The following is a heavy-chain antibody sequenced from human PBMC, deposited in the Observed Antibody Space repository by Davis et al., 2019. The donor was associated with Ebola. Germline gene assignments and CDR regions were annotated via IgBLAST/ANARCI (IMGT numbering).Heavy chain of an antibody. J-gene: IGHJ6*02. Sequence: ASVKVSCKASGYTFTGYYMHWVRQAPGQGLEWMGWISAYNGNTNYAQKLQGRVTMTTDTSTSTAYMELRSLRSDDTAVYYCARTRIGMDVWGQGTTVTVSS. CDR2: ISAYNGNT. CDR1: GYTFTGYY. V-gene: IGHV1-18*04. CDR3: ARTRIGMDV.